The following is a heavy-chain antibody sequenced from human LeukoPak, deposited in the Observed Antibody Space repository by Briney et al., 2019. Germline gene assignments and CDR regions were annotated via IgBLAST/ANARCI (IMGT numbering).Heavy chain of an antibody. V-gene: IGHV4-30-4*08. D-gene: IGHD4/OR15-4a*01. CDR3: ARYRGAVGIEYYFDY. Sequence: SETLSLTCTVSGGSISSSSYYRGWIRQPPGKGLEWIGYIYYSGSTYYNPSLKSRVTISVDTSKNQFSLKLSSVTAADTAVYYCARYRGAVGIEYYFDYWGQGTLVTVSS. J-gene: IGHJ4*02. CDR2: IYYSGST. CDR1: GGSISSSSYY.